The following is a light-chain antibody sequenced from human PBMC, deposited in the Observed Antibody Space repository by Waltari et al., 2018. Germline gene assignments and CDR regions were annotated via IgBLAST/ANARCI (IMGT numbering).Light chain of an antibody. Sequence: EIVMTQSPATLSVSPGERATLPCRASQCVSSNLAWYQQKPGQAPRLLIYGAFIRATGIPARFSGSGSGTEFTLTISSLQSEDFAVYYCQQYNNWPPWTFGQGTKVEIK. V-gene: IGKV3-15*01. CDR1: QCVSSN. J-gene: IGKJ1*01. CDR2: GAF. CDR3: QQYNNWPPWT.